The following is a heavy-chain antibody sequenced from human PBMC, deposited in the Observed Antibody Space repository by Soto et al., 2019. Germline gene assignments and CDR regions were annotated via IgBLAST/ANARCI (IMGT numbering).Heavy chain of an antibody. J-gene: IGHJ6*02. CDR2: IIPIFGTA. CDR3: ARWALDTAMVSYYYYYGMDV. CDR1: GGTFSSYA. Sequence: QVQLVQSGAEVKKPGSSVKVSCKASGGTFSSYAISWVRQAPGQGLEWMGGIIPIFGTANYAQKFQGRVTITADESTSQAYMELSSLRSEDTAVYYCARWALDTAMVSYYYYYGMDVWGQGPTVTVSS. V-gene: IGHV1-69*12. D-gene: IGHD5-18*01.